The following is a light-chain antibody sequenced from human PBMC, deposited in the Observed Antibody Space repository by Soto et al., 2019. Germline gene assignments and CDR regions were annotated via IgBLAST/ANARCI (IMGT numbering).Light chain of an antibody. V-gene: IGLV2-14*03. J-gene: IGLJ1*01. Sequence: QSVRTQPSPVFGCPGKSIALSLPGTNSVVGAYDFVSWYQQHPGKAPKLLIYDVNNRPSGISSRFSGSKSGNTASLTISGLQAEDEAEYYCSSYTTGSAEVFGTGTKVTVL. CDR1: NSVVGAYDF. CDR2: DVN. CDR3: SSYTTGSAEV.